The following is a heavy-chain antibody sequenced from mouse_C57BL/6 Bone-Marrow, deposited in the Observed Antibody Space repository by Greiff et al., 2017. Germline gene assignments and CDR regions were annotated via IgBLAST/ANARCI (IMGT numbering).Heavy chain of an antibody. CDR1: GYTFTEYT. CDR3: ARHEDQGGTYYYGSWFAY. J-gene: IGHJ3*01. CDR2: FYPGSGSI. D-gene: IGHD1-1*01. V-gene: IGHV1-62-2*01. Sequence: QVQLKQSGAELVKPGASVKLSCKASGYTFTEYTIHWVKQRSGQGLEWIGWFYPGSGSIKYNEKFKDKATLTADKSSSTVYMELSRLTSEDSAVYFCARHEDQGGTYYYGSWFAYWGQGTLVTVSA.